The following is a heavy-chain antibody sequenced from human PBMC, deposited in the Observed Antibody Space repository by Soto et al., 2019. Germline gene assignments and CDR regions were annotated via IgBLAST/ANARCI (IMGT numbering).Heavy chain of an antibody. CDR1: GYNYDTYW. CDR2: IFPRDSDT. V-gene: IGHV5-51*01. J-gene: IGHJ4*02. D-gene: IGHD3-22*01. Sequence: GESLKISCKDSGYNYDTYWIAWVRQMPGKGLEWMGIIFPRDSDTRYRPSFQGQVTISADRSTTTAYLQWYSLKASDTAMYYCARSYYDSSGYYYDMDYWGQGTLVTVSS. CDR3: ARSYYDSSGYYYDMDY.